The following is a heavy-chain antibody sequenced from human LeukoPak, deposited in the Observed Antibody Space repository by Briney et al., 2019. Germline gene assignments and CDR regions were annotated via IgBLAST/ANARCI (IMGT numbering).Heavy chain of an antibody. CDR3: AKKLSGSYFQGPDF. J-gene: IGHJ4*02. Sequence: GGSLRLSCAASGFTFSTYGMHWVRQAPGKGLEWVAVTSSDGSKKYYADSVKGRYIISRDNSKNTLYLRMNSLSAEDTAVYYCAKKLSGSYFQGPDFWGQGTLVTVSS. CDR1: GFTFSTYG. CDR2: TSSDGSKK. V-gene: IGHV3-30*18. D-gene: IGHD1-26*01.